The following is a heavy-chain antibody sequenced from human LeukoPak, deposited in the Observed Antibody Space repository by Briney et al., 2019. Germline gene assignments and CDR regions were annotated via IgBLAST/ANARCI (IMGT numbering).Heavy chain of an antibody. CDR2: ISGSGGST. Sequence: GGSLRLSCAASGFIFDPYWMNWVRQAPGKGLEWVSAISGSGGSTYYADSVKGRFTISRDNSKNTLYLQMNSLRAEDTAVYYCAKLVYYSSGWWYFDYWGQGTLVTVSS. D-gene: IGHD6-19*01. V-gene: IGHV3-23*01. CDR1: GFIFDPYW. CDR3: AKLVYYSSGWWYFDY. J-gene: IGHJ4*02.